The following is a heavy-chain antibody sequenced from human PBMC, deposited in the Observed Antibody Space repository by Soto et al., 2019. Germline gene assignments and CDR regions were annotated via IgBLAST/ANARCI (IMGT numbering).Heavy chain of an antibody. CDR2: ISSTTNYI. J-gene: IGHJ4*02. CDR1: GFTFSSYG. Sequence: PGGSLRLSCAASGFTFSSYGMHWVRQAPGKGLEWVSSISSTTNYIYYGDSMKGRFTISRDNAKNSLYLEMNSLRAEDTAVYYCARESEDLTSNFDYWGQGTLVTAPQ. CDR3: ARESEDLTSNFDY. V-gene: IGHV3-21*06.